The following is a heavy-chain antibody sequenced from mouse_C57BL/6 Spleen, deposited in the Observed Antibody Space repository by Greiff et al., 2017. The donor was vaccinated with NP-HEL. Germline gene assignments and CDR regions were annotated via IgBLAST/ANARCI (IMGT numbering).Heavy chain of an antibody. D-gene: IGHD1-1*01. CDR2: IYPGSGNT. CDR1: GYTFTDYY. CDR3: AREGGTTVVAYYFDY. Sequence: QVQLQQSGAELVRPGASVKLSCKASGYTFTDYYINWVKQRPGQGLEWIARIYPGSGNTYYNEKFKGKATLTAEKSSSTAYMQLSSLTSEDSAVYFCAREGGTTVVAYYFDYWGQGTTLTVSS. J-gene: IGHJ2*01. V-gene: IGHV1-76*01.